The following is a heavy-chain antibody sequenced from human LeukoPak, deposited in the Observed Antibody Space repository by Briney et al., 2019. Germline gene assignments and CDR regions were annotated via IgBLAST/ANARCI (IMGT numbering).Heavy chain of an antibody. Sequence: GGSPRLSCAASGFTFSSYAMSWVRQAPGKGLEWVSAISGSGDSTYYADSVKGRFTISRDNSKNTLYLQMNSLRAEDTAIYYCAKDASNYLSNWFDPWGQGALVTVSS. CDR3: AKDASNYLSNWFDP. CDR2: ISGSGDST. D-gene: IGHD4-11*01. CDR1: GFTFSSYA. J-gene: IGHJ5*02. V-gene: IGHV3-23*01.